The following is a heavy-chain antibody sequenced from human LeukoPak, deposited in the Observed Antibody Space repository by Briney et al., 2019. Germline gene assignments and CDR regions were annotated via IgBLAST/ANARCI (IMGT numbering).Heavy chain of an antibody. J-gene: IGHJ6*02. Sequence: PGGSLRLSCAASGFTFSNYGMHWVRQAPGKGLEWVAVIWYDGSIKYYADSVKGRFSISRDNSKNTQYLQMNSLRAEDTAVYYCARYCSGGTCKLGYYYYGMDVWGQGTTVTVSS. CDR3: ARYCSGGTCKLGYYYYGMDV. D-gene: IGHD2-15*01. CDR2: IWYDGSIK. V-gene: IGHV3-33*01. CDR1: GFTFSNYG.